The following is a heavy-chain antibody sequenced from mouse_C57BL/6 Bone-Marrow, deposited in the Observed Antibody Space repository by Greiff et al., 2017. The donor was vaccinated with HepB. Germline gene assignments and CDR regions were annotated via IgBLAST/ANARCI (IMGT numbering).Heavy chain of an antibody. Sequence: EVKLMESGPGLVKPSQSLSLTCSVTGYSITSGYYWNWIRQFPGNKLEWMGYISYDGSNNYNPSLKNRISITRDTSKNQFFLKLNSVTTEDTATYYCASVEWYHWYFDVWGTGTTVTVSS. D-gene: IGHD2-1*01. CDR3: ASVEWYHWYFDV. CDR1: GYSITSGYY. V-gene: IGHV3-6*01. CDR2: ISYDGSN. J-gene: IGHJ1*03.